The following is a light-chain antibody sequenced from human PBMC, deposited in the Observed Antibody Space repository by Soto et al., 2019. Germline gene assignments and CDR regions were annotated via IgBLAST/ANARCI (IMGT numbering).Light chain of an antibody. J-gene: IGLJ1*01. Sequence: QSVLTQPPSASRTPGQRVTISCSGSSSNIGSNTVNWYQQLPGTAPKLLIYRNNERPSGVPDRFSGSKSGTSASLAISGLQSEDEADYYCAAWDDSMNGYVFGTGTKVTVL. CDR3: AAWDDSMNGYV. CDR1: SSNIGSNT. CDR2: RNN. V-gene: IGLV1-44*01.